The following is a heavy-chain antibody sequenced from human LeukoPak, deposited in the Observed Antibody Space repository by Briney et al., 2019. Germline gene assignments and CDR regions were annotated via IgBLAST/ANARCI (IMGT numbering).Heavy chain of an antibody. Sequence: GGSLILSCAASGFTVSSNYMSWVRQAPGKGLEWVSVIYSGGSTYYADSVKGRFTISRDNSKNTLYLQMNSLRTEDTAVYYCARRYCGGDCYFDYWGQGTLVTVSS. CDR2: IYSGGST. J-gene: IGHJ4*02. CDR1: GFTVSSNY. D-gene: IGHD2-21*02. CDR3: ARRYCGGDCYFDY. V-gene: IGHV3-53*01.